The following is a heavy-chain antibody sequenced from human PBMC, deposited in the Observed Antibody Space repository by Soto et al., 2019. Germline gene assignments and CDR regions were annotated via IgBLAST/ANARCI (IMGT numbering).Heavy chain of an antibody. D-gene: IGHD4-4*01. J-gene: IGHJ4*02. CDR3: ARLETTVTRRSFDF. V-gene: IGHV5-51*01. CDR1: GYSFTTYW. Sequence: GESLKISCKASGYSFTTYWIAWVRQMPGKGLEWMGIIYPGDSDPRYSPSIQGHVTFSVDKSISTAYLQWRSLKASDTAMYYCARLETTVTRRSFDFWGQGTLVTVSS. CDR2: IYPGDSDP.